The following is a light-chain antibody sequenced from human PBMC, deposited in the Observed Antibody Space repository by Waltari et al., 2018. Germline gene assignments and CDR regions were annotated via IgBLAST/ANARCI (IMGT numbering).Light chain of an antibody. Sequence: DIQMTQSPSSLSASVGDRVTITCRASQSIANYLNWYQQKPGKAPKLLMYAASSLQGGGPARFSGSGSGTDFTLTISSLQPEDFATYYCQQSYLTPRTFGGGTKVEIK. CDR2: AAS. V-gene: IGKV1-39*01. CDR3: QQSYLTPRT. CDR1: QSIANY. J-gene: IGKJ4*01.